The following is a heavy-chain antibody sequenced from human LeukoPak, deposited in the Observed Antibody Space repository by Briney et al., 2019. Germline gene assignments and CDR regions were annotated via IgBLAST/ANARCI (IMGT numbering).Heavy chain of an antibody. CDR1: GFTFSSYS. CDR2: ISGSSGYI. V-gene: IGHV3-21*01. CDR3: ARDPGDNLYDAVDI. D-gene: IGHD1-14*01. Sequence: GGSLRLSCAASGFTFSSYSMNWVRQAPGKGLEWVSSISGSSGYIYYADSLKGRFTISRDNAKSSLSLQMNSLRAEDTAVYYCARDPGDNLYDAVDIWGQGTMVTVSS. J-gene: IGHJ3*02.